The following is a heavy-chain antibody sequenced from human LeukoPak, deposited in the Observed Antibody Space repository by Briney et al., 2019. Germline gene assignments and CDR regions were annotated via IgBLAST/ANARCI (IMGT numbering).Heavy chain of an antibody. Sequence: PGGSLRLSCVASGFTFSKYWMSWVRQVPGKGLEWVANIKQDESEKYYVDSVKGRFTISRDNAKNSLYLQLNSLRAEDTAVYYCARGKAFDIWGQGTMVTVSS. CDR3: ARGKAFDI. J-gene: IGHJ3*02. CDR2: IKQDESEK. CDR1: GFTFSKYW. V-gene: IGHV3-7*01.